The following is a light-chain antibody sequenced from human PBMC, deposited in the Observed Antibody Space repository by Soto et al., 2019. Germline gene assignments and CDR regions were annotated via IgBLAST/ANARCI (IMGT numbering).Light chain of an antibody. CDR1: SSDVGGYNY. J-gene: IGLJ2*01. V-gene: IGLV2-8*01. Sequence: QSVLTQPPSASGSPGQSVTISCTGTSSDVGGYNYVSWYQQHPGKAPKLIIYEVNKRPSGVPDRFSGSKSGNTASLTVSGLQAEDEADYYCSSYAGNNNVVFGGGTKLTVL. CDR3: SSYAGNNNVV. CDR2: EVN.